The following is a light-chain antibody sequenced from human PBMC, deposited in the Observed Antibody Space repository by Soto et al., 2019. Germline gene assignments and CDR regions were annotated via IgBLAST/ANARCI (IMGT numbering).Light chain of an antibody. Sequence: IVLTQSPATLSVSPGERATLSGRASQSVSSLLAWYQQKPRQAPRLLIYDTSTRATGIPARFSGSGSGTDFTLTISSLQSEDFAIYYCQQYNIWPYTFGQGTKVDIK. J-gene: IGKJ2*01. V-gene: IGKV3-15*01. CDR1: QSVSSL. CDR3: QQYNIWPYT. CDR2: DTS.